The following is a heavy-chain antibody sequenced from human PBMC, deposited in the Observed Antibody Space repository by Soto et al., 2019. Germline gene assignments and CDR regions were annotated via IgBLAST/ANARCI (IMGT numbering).Heavy chain of an antibody. V-gene: IGHV3-30-3*01. J-gene: IGHJ4*02. D-gene: IGHD5-18*01. CDR3: ARVGGYIYGYPFDY. Sequence: QVQLVESGGGVVQPGRSLRLSCAASGFTFSSYAMHWVRQAPGKGLEWVAIISYDGSNQYYADSVKGRFTFSRDNSKNTLYLQMNSLRAEDTDVYYCARVGGYIYGYPFDYWGQGTLVTVAS. CDR2: ISYDGSNQ. CDR1: GFTFSSYA.